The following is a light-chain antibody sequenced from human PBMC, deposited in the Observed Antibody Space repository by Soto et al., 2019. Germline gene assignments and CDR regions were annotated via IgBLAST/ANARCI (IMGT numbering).Light chain of an antibody. CDR1: QSVTTY. Sequence: EIVLTQSPGTLSLSPGERANISCRASQSVTTYLAWYQQKPGQAPRLLLYDASDRATGIPARFSGSGSGTDFTLTISSLEPEDFAVYYCQQRSNWPPSITFGQGTRLEIK. CDR2: DAS. J-gene: IGKJ5*01. V-gene: IGKV3-11*01. CDR3: QQRSNWPPSIT.